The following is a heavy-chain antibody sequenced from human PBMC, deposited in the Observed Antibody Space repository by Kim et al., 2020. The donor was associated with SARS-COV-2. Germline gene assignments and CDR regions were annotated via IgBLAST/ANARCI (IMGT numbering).Heavy chain of an antibody. V-gene: IGHV3-33*01. CDR2: IWYDGSNK. J-gene: IGHJ4*02. CDR1: GFTFSSYG. Sequence: GGSLRLSCAASGFTFSSYGMHWVRQAPGKGLEWVAVIWYDGSNKYYADSVKGRFTISRDNSKNTLYLQMNSLRAEDTAVYYCASDRGMGNDYYGSGSYYKDPNFDYWGQGTLVTVSS. D-gene: IGHD3-10*01. CDR3: ASDRGMGNDYYGSGSYYKDPNFDY.